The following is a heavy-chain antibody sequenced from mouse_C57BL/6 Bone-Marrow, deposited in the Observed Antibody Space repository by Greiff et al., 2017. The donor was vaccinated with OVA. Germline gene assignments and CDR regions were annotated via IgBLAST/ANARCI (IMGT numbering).Heavy chain of an antibody. CDR3: ARRPYYYGSTLDY. J-gene: IGHJ2*01. CDR1: GFTFSSYG. D-gene: IGHD1-1*01. V-gene: IGHV5-6*01. Sequence: VQLKESGGDLVKPGGSLKLSCAASGFTFSSYGMSWVRQTPDKRLEWVATISSGGSYTYYPDSVKGRFTISRDNAKNTLYLQLSSLKSEDTAMYYCARRPYYYGSTLDYWGRGTTLTVSS. CDR2: ISSGGSYT.